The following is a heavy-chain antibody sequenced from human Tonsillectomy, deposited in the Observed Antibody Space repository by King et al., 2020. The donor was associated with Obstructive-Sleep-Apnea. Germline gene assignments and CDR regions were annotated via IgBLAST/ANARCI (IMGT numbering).Heavy chain of an antibody. CDR2: ISHDGSNK. D-gene: IGHD3-3*01. CDR3: AKQLEYYYGMDV. Sequence: VQLVESGGGVDQPGRSLRLSCAASGFTFSSYGMDWVRQAPGKGLEWVAIISHDGSNKYYADSLKGRFTISRDNSENTLYLQMNSLRAEDTAVYYCAKQLEYYYGMDVWGQGTTVTVSS. CDR1: GFTFSSYG. J-gene: IGHJ6*02. V-gene: IGHV3-30*18.